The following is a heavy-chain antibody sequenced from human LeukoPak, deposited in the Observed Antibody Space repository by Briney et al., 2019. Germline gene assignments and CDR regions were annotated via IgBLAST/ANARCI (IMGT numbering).Heavy chain of an antibody. D-gene: IGHD3-22*01. J-gene: IGHJ4*02. CDR3: ARHSYDSSGYIEPLDY. V-gene: IGHV4-59*08. Sequence: SETLSLTCTVSGGSISSYYWSWIRQPPGKGLERIGYIYYSGSTNYNPSLKSRVTISVDTSKNQFSLKLSSVTAADTAVYYCARHSYDSSGYIEPLDYWGQGTLVTVSS. CDR2: IYYSGST. CDR1: GGSISSYY.